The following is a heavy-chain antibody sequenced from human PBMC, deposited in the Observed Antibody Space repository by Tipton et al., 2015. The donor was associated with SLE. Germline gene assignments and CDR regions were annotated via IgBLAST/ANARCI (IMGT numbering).Heavy chain of an antibody. J-gene: IGHJ3*02. CDR1: GFTFSSYD. CDR2: IGTAGDT. D-gene: IGHD2-2*02. Sequence: SLRLSCAASGFTFSSYDMHWVRQAAGKGLEWVSGIGTAGDTNYPNAVKGRFIISRENGKNSLYLQLNSLRAGDTAVYYCARRCTGTRCYSVAAFDIWGQGTMVTVSS. V-gene: IGHV3-13*01. CDR3: ARRCTGTRCYSVAAFDI.